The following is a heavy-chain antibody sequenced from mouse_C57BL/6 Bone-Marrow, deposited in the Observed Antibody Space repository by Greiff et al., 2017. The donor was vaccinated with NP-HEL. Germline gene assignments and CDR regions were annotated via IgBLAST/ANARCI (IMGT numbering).Heavy chain of an antibody. J-gene: IGHJ2*01. CDR2: INPNSGST. Sequence: QVQLQQSGAELVKPGASVKLSCKASGYTFTSYWMHWVKQRPGQGLEWIGMINPNSGSTNYNEKFKSKATLTVDKSSSTAYMQLSSLTSESSAVFYGARSGRVTTVVAKNYWGQGTTLTVSS. CDR1: GYTFTSYW. V-gene: IGHV1-64*01. D-gene: IGHD1-1*01. CDR3: ARSGRVTTVVAKNY.